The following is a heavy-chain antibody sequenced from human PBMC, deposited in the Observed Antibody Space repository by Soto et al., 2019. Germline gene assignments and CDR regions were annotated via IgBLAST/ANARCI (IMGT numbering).Heavy chain of an antibody. CDR3: ARRERYYGSPGWFDP. V-gene: IGHV4-4*07. D-gene: IGHD3-10*01. CDR1: GASISGFY. Sequence: PSETLSLTCTVSGASISGFYWSWIRKSAGKGLEWIGRIYATGTTDYNPSLKSRVMMSVDTAKNQFSLNLRSVTAADTAVYFCARRERYYGSPGWFDPWGQGTLVTVSS. CDR2: IYATGTT. J-gene: IGHJ5*01.